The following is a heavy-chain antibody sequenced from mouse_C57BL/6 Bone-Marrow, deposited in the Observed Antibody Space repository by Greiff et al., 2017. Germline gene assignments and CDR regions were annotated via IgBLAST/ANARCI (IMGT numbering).Heavy chain of an antibody. CDR2: IRNKANGYTT. Sequence: EVQGVESGGGLVQPGGSLSLSCAASGFTFTDYYMSWVRQPPGKALEWLGFIRNKANGYTTEYSASVKGRFTISRDNSQSILYLQMNALRAEDSATYYCARYPPWSYYAMDYWGQGTSVTVSS. CDR1: GFTFTDYY. CDR3: ARYPPWSYYAMDY. V-gene: IGHV7-3*01. J-gene: IGHJ4*01.